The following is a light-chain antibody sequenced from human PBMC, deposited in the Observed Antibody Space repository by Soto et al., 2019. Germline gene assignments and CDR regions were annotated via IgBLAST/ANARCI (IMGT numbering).Light chain of an antibody. CDR3: QQRSNWPPTRT. J-gene: IGKJ1*01. V-gene: IGKV3-11*01. CDR1: QSVSSY. CDR2: DAS. Sequence: EIVLTQSPATLSLSPGERATLSCRASQSVSSYLAWYQQKPGQAPRLLIYDASNRATGITARFSGSGSGTAFTLPISSLEPEDFAVYYCQQRSNWPPTRTFGQGTKVEIK.